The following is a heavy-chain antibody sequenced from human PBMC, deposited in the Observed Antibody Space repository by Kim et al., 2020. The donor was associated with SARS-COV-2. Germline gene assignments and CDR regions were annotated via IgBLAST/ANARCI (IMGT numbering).Heavy chain of an antibody. CDR1: GGSISSYY. CDR3: ARALYSSGWPRFDY. D-gene: IGHD6-19*01. J-gene: IGHJ4*02. Sequence: SETLSLTCTVSGGSISSYYWSWIRQPPGKGLEWIGYIYYSGSTNYTPSLKSRVTISVDTSKNQFSLKLSSVTAADTAVYYCARALYSSGWPRFDYWGQGTLVPVSS. V-gene: IGHV4-59*01. CDR2: IYYSGST.